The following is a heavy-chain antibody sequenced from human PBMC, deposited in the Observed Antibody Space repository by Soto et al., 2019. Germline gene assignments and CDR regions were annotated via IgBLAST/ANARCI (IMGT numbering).Heavy chain of an antibody. CDR2: IYYSGNT. Sequence: QVQLQESGPGLVKASQTLSLTCTVSGGSVSSGDFYWSWVRQPPGKGLEWIGYIYYSGNTNYNPSLKSRVSISMDTSKNQFSLQLSSVTAADTAVYYCARRYYYDSRGYYGFDFWGQGTLVAVSS. CDR3: ARRYYYDSRGYYGFDF. CDR1: GGSVSSGDFY. D-gene: IGHD3-22*01. V-gene: IGHV4-30-4*01. J-gene: IGHJ4*02.